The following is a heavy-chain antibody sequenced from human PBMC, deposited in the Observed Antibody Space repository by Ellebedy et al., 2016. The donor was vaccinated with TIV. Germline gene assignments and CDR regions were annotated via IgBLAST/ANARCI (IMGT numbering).Heavy chain of an antibody. CDR1: GYTFTSYG. J-gene: IGHJ5*01. CDR3: AREPDTAMVTCDS. Sequence: ASVKVSCKASGYTFTSYGISWVRQAPGQGLEMMGVINPGGGSTSYAQKLQGRVTMTRDTSTSTVYMELRNLRSDDTAVYYCAREPDTAMVTCDSWGQGTLVTVSS. D-gene: IGHD5-18*01. CDR2: INPGGGST. V-gene: IGHV1-46*04.